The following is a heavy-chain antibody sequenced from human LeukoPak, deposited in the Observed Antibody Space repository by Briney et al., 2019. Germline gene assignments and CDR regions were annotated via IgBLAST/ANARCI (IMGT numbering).Heavy chain of an antibody. CDR2: IKQDGSEK. D-gene: IGHD6-25*01. Sequence: GGSLRLSCAASGFTFSAYWMSWIRQAPGKGLEWVANIKQDGSEKDYVGSAKGRFTISRDNAKNSVYLQMNSVRAEDTAVYYCAREGRGGFDIWGQGTMVTVSS. J-gene: IGHJ3*02. V-gene: IGHV3-7*01. CDR1: GFTFSAYW. CDR3: AREGRGGFDI.